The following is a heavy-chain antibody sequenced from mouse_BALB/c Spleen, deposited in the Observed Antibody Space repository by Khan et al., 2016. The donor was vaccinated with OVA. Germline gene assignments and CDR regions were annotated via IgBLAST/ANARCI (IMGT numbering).Heavy chain of an antibody. CDR2: IDPSDSET. CDR1: GYTFTSYW. J-gene: IGHJ1*01. CDR3: ARGPREVHWDVGV. V-gene: IGHV1-61*01. Sequence: QVQLKQSGAELVRPGASVKLSCKASGYTFTSYWMNWVKQRPGQGLEWIGMIDPSDSETHYNQMFKDKATLTVDKSSSTAYMQLSSLTSEDSAVYYGARGPREVHWDVGVWGAGTTVTVSS.